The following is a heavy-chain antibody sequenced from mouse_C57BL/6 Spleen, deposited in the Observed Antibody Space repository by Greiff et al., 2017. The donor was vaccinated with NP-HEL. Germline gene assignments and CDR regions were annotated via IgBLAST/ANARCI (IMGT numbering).Heavy chain of an antibody. D-gene: IGHD1-1*01. CDR3: ARNYGKRVYFDY. CDR1: GYTFSSYW. Sequence: QVQLQQPGAELVRPGTSVKLSCKASGYTFSSYWMHWVKQRPGQGLEWIGVIDPSDSYTNYNQKFKGKATLTVDTSSSTAYMQLSSLTSEDSAVYYCARNYGKRVYFDYWGQGTTLTVSS. CDR2: IDPSDSYT. V-gene: IGHV1-59*01. J-gene: IGHJ2*01.